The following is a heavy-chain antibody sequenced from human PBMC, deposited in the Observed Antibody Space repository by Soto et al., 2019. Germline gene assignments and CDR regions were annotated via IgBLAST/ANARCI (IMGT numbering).Heavy chain of an antibody. CDR1: GGSISSTNYY. D-gene: IGHD3-22*01. J-gene: IGHJ4*02. CDR3: ASQHYYDSSGYYVGY. V-gene: IGHV4-39*01. CDR2: IHYSGST. Sequence: SETLSLTCTVSGGSISSTNYYWGWIRQPPGKGLEWIGNIHYSGSTYYDSSLKSRVTISVDTSKNQFSLKLSSVTAADTAVYYCASQHYYDSSGYYVGYWGQGTLVTVSS.